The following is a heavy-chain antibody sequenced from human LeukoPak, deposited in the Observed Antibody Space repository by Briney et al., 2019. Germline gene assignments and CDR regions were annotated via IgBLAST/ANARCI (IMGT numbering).Heavy chain of an antibody. V-gene: IGHV4-38-2*02. CDR2: IYRTGTT. CDR1: GYSISSGYF. CDR3: AKDGYNPVAFDI. J-gene: IGHJ3*02. D-gene: IGHD5-24*01. Sequence: SETLSLTCTVSGYSISSGYFWGWIRQPPGKGLEWIGNIYRTGTTFYNPSLQSRVTISVDTSKNHFSLQLISVTAADTAVYYCAKDGYNPVAFDIWGRGTLVTVSS.